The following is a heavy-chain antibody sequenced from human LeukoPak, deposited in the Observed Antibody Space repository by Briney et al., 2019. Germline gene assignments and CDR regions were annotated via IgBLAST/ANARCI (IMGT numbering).Heavy chain of an antibody. Sequence: PSETLSLTCTVSGASLISYYWSWIRRPAGEARGWIGRIYVTGSTTFNPSLERRVTMSLDTPKKHFSLKLRSVTAADTAVYYCASDSGTTGEVKFDPWGQGTLVTVSS. CDR3: ASDSGTTGEVKFDP. J-gene: IGHJ5*02. V-gene: IGHV4-4*07. CDR1: GASLISYY. CDR2: IYVTGST. D-gene: IGHD1-7*01.